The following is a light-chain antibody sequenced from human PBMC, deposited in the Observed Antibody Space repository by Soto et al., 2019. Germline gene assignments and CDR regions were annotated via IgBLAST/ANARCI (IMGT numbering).Light chain of an antibody. Sequence: EIVLTQSPATLSLSPGEGATLSCRASQSVSSYLAWYQQKPGQAPRLLIYDASSRATGIPARFSGSGSGTDFTLPISSLEPEDFAVYYCQQRSNWPRTFGQGTKLEIK. J-gene: IGKJ2*01. CDR3: QQRSNWPRT. CDR2: DAS. V-gene: IGKV3-11*01. CDR1: QSVSSY.